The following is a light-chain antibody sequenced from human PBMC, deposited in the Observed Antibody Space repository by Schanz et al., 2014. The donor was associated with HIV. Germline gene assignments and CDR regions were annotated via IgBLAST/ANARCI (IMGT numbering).Light chain of an antibody. CDR1: QSLTTW. J-gene: IGKJ2*01. Sequence: DIQMTQSPSTLSTSIGDNVTITCRASQSLTTWLAWYQQIPGKAPKLVIYKASNLKSGVPSRFSASGSGTKFTLTITSLQADDFATYYCQQYSSYPYTFGQGTKLEI. CDR2: KAS. CDR3: QQYSSYPYT. V-gene: IGKV1-5*03.